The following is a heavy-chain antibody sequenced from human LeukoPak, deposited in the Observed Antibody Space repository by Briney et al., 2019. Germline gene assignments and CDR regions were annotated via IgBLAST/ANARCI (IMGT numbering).Heavy chain of an antibody. Sequence: GASVKVSCKASGYTFTSYAMHWVRQAPGRRLEWMGWINAGNGNTKYSQKFQGRVTITRDTSASTAYMELSSLRSEDTAVYYCARTLYPRGYSGYDLRYYFDYWGQGTLVTVSS. J-gene: IGHJ4*02. CDR3: ARTLYPRGYSGYDLRYYFDY. V-gene: IGHV1-3*01. CDR1: GYTFTSYA. D-gene: IGHD5-12*01. CDR2: INAGNGNT.